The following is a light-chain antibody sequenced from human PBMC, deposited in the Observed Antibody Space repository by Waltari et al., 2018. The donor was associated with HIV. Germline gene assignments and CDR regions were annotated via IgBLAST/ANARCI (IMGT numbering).Light chain of an antibody. CDR3: MQALQTPWT. Sequence: DIVMTQSPLSLPVTPGEPAYISCRSSQSLLHSNGYKYLDWYLQKPGQSPHLLIYLGSNRASGVPDRFSGSGSGTDFTLKISRVEAEDVGVYYCMQALQTPWTFGQGTKVEIK. J-gene: IGKJ1*01. CDR2: LGS. CDR1: QSLLHSNGYKY. V-gene: IGKV2-28*01.